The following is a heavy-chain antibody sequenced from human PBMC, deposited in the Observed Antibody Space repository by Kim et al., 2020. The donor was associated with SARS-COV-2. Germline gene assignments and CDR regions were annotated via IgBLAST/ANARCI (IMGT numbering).Heavy chain of an antibody. CDR2: IYYSGST. J-gene: IGHJ4*02. V-gene: IGHV4-31*03. Sequence: SETLSLTCTVSGGSISSGGYYWSWIRQHPGKGLEWIGYIYYSGSTYYNPSLKSRVTISVDTSKNQFSLKLSSVTAADTAVYYCARDSSSWYFSSGWFDYWGQGTLVTVSS. D-gene: IGHD6-13*01. CDR1: GGSISSGGYY. CDR3: ARDSSSWYFSSGWFDY.